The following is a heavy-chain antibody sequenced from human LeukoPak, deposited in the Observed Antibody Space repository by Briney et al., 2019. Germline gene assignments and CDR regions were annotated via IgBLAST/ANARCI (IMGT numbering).Heavy chain of an antibody. CDR3: ARANKPDDYYDSSATPMGAFDY. CDR2: IIPIFGTA. V-gene: IGHV1-69*06. Sequence: SVKVSCKASGGTFSSYAISWVRQAPGQGLEWMGGIIPIFGTANYAQKFQGRVTITADKSTSTAYMELSSLRSEDTAVYYCARANKPDDYYDSSATPMGAFDYWGQGTLVTVSS. D-gene: IGHD3-22*01. CDR1: GGTFSSYA. J-gene: IGHJ4*02.